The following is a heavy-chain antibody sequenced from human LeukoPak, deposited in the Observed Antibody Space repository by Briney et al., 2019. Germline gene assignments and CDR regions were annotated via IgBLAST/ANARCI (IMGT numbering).Heavy chain of an antibody. Sequence: GGSLRLSCAASGFTFSRYWMSWVCQAPGKGLEWVGNIKQDGSEKYYVDSLKGRFTISRDNAKNSLYLQINSLRVEDTAVYYCARGSTSHWDENFDFWGQGTLVTVSS. CDR3: ARGSTSHWDENFDF. J-gene: IGHJ4*02. V-gene: IGHV3-7*01. CDR2: IKQDGSEK. CDR1: GFTFSRYW. D-gene: IGHD1-1*01.